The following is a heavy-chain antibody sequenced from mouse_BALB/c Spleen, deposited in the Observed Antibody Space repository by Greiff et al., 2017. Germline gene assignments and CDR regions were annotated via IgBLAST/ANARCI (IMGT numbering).Heavy chain of an antibody. CDR3: ARRAGGGFDY. CDR1: GFSLSTSGMG. V-gene: IGHV8-12*01. J-gene: IGHJ2*01. CDR2: IYWDDDK. Sequence: ESGPGILQPSQTLSLTCSFSGFSLSTSGMGVSWIRQPSGKGLEWLAHIYWDDDKRYNPSLKSRLTISKDTSRNQVFVKITSVDTADTATYYCARRAGGGFDYWGQGTTLTVSS.